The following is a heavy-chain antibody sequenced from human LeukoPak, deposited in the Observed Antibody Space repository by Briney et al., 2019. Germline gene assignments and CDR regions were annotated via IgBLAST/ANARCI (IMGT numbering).Heavy chain of an antibody. Sequence: ASVKVSCRASGYTFTSYGISWVRQAPGQGLEWMGWISAYNGNTNYAQKLQGRVNMTTDTSTSTAYMELRRLRSDDTAVYFCARVDDSSGYSYYFDYWGQGTLVTVSS. CDR3: ARVDDSSGYSYYFDY. J-gene: IGHJ4*02. CDR1: GYTFTSYG. V-gene: IGHV1-18*01. CDR2: ISAYNGNT. D-gene: IGHD3-22*01.